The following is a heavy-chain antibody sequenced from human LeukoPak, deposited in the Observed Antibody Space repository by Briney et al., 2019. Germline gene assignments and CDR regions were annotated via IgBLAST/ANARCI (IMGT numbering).Heavy chain of an antibody. CDR1: GFTLSSYW. J-gene: IGHJ6*02. CDR3: ARDLMDSYGMDV. CDR2: IISDGSST. D-gene: IGHD5-24*01. V-gene: IGHV3-74*01. Sequence: QPGGSLRLSCAASGFTLSSYWMYWVRQAPGKGLVWVSRIISDGSSTSYADSVKGRFTISRDNAKNTVYLQMNSLRAEDTAAYYCARDLMDSYGMDVWGQGTTVTVSS.